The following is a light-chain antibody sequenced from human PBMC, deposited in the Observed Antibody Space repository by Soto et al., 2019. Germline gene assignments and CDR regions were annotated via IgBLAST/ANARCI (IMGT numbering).Light chain of an antibody. Sequence: DIQMTQSPSTLSASVGDRVTITCRASQSISSWLAWYQQKPGKAPKLLIYKASSLESEVPSRFSGSGSGTEFTLTISSLQPDDFATYYCQQYNSYVTFGPGTKVDIK. CDR3: QQYNSYVT. V-gene: IGKV1-5*03. CDR2: KAS. J-gene: IGKJ3*01. CDR1: QSISSW.